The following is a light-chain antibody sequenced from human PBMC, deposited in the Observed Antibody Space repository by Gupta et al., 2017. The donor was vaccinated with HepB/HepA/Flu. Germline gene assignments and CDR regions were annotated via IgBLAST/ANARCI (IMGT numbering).Light chain of an antibody. CDR2: QDN. CDR3: QSAETSGNYWV. Sequence: SYELTQPPSVSVSPGQTATITCSGNALPRQYVYWYQQKPGQAPVLVIFQDNERPSGIPERFSGSSSGTTVNLTISGVQAEDEADYYCQSAETSGNYWVFGGGTKLTVL. CDR1: ALPRQY. J-gene: IGLJ3*02. V-gene: IGLV3-25*03.